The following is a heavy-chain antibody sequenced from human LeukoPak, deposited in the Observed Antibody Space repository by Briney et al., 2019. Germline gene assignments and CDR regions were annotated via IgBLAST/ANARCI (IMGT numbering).Heavy chain of an antibody. CDR1: GGTFISYA. V-gene: IGHV1-69*13. CDR3: AKTYYYDSSGYALFGY. J-gene: IGHJ4*02. D-gene: IGHD3-22*01. Sequence: SVTVSFTASGGTFISYAISWVRQAPGQGLEWMGGIIPIFGTANYAQKFQGRVTITADESTSTAYMELSSLRSEDTAVYYCAKTYYYDSSGYALFGYWGQGTLVTVSS. CDR2: IIPIFGTA.